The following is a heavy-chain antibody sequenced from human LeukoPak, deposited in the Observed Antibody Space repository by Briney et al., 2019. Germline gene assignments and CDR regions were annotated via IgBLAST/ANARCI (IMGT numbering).Heavy chain of an antibody. Sequence: PSETLSLTCTVSGYSISSGYYWGWIRQPPGKGREGIGSIYHSGSTYYNPSLKSRLTISADTSKNQFSLRLSSVTAADTAVYYCVRVDNGGNYFDYWGQGTLVTVSS. D-gene: IGHD4-23*01. CDR1: GYSISSGYY. CDR3: VRVDNGGNYFDY. J-gene: IGHJ4*02. CDR2: IYHSGST. V-gene: IGHV4-38-2*02.